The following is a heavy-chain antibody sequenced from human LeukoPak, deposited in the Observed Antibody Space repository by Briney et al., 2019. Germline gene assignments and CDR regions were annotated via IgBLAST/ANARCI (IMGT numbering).Heavy chain of an antibody. V-gene: IGHV3-23*01. Sequence: GGSLRLSCAASGFTFSSYAMSWVRQAPGKGLEWVSAISGSGGSTYYADSVKGRVTISRDNSKNTLYLQMNSLRAEDTAVYYCAKVEGYMVRGSVDVWGQGTTVTVSS. CDR2: ISGSGGST. CDR3: AKVEGYMVRGSVDV. D-gene: IGHD3-10*01. J-gene: IGHJ6*02. CDR1: GFTFSSYA.